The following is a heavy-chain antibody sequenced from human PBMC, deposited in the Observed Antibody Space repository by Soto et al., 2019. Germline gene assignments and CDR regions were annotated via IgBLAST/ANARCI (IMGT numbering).Heavy chain of an antibody. Sequence: GGSLRLSCSVSGFTFSAYWMHWVRQVPGKGLTWVSRISDDGSTATYADSVKGRFVISRDNAKNSLYLEMNTLRADDSGLYYCARGPRASSTGTGAHWGRGTLVTVSS. J-gene: IGHJ4*02. CDR1: GFTFSAYW. V-gene: IGHV3-74*01. D-gene: IGHD1-1*01. CDR2: ISDDGSTA. CDR3: ARGPRASSTGTGAH.